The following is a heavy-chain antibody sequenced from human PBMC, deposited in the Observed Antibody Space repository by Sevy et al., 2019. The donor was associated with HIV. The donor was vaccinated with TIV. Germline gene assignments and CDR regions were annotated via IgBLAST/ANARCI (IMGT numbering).Heavy chain of an antibody. CDR2: ITSGGAT. D-gene: IGHD5-18*01. CDR3: AGGDTAMITDLDY. V-gene: IGHV3-23*01. Sequence: GGYLRLSCAASGLSFTSNGMSWVRQAPGKGLEWVAGITSGGATYYADSVKGRFTVARDNSKNTLYLQLNNLRADDTAVFYCAGGDTAMITDLDYWGQGTSVPVSS. J-gene: IGHJ4*02. CDR1: GLSFTSNG.